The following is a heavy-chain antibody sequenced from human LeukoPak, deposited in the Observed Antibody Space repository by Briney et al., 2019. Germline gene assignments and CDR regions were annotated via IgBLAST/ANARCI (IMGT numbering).Heavy chain of an antibody. J-gene: IGHJ6*03. CDR2: IYPSGNT. V-gene: IGHV4-4*07. Sequence: SETLSLTCSVSGGSYSNYFWSWVRQPAGKGLEWIGRIYPSGNTSYNPSLKSRVTLSVDTSKTQFYLSLSSVTAADTAVYYCAREDSGSYYNFYYFYMDVWGKGTTVTISS. CDR1: GGSYSNYF. CDR3: AREDSGSYYNFYYFYMDV. D-gene: IGHD3-10*01.